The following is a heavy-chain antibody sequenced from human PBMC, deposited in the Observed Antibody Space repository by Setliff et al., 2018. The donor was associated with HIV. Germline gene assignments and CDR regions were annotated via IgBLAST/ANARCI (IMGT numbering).Heavy chain of an antibody. J-gene: IGHJ6*03. CDR1: GFTFSSYW. CDR3: AKGGTMTGRDHYYMDV. Sequence: GGSLRLSCAASGFTFSSYWMHWVRQAPGKGLVWVSRISPYSDMRDYMDSVKGRFIISRDNAMNSLYLEMNSLTIDDTAFYYCAKGGTMTGRDHYYMDVWGKGTTVTVSS. D-gene: IGHD3-9*01. CDR2: ISPYSDMR. V-gene: IGHV3-74*01.